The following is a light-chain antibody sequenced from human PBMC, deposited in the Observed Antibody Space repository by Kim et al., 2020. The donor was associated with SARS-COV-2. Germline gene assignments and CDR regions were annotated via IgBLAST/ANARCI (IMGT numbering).Light chain of an antibody. V-gene: IGKV1-5*03. CDR1: QSIDSW. J-gene: IGKJ1*01. Sequence: DAQMTQSPSTLSASVGDRVTITCRASQSIDSWLAWYQQKPGKAPKLLIYKSSTLESGVPSRFSGSGSGTEFTLTISSLQPDDFATYYCQQYATYWTFGQGTKVDIK. CDR2: KSS. CDR3: QQYATYWT.